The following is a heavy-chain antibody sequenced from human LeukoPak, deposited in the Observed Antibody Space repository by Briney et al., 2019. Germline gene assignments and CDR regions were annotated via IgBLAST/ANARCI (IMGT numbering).Heavy chain of an antibody. V-gene: IGHV3-21*01. Sequence: GGSLRLSCAASGFTFSSYSMNWVRQAPGKGLEWVSSISSSSSYIYYADSVKGRFPISRDNAKNSLYLQMNSLRAEDTAVYYCARDHRTATMALDYWGQGTLVTVSS. D-gene: IGHD5-12*01. CDR2: ISSSSSYI. J-gene: IGHJ4*02. CDR3: ARDHRTATMALDY. CDR1: GFTFSSYS.